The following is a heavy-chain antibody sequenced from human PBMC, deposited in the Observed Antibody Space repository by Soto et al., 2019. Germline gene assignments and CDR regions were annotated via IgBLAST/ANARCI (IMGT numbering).Heavy chain of an antibody. Sequence: SETLSLTCTVSGGPISSYYWSLIRQPPGKGLEWIGYIYYSGSTNYNPSLKSRVTISVDTSKNQFSLKLSSVTAADTAVYYCARVGSTKLHAEYWGQGTPVTVSS. CDR3: ARVGSTKLHAEY. D-gene: IGHD2-8*01. CDR1: GGPISSYY. V-gene: IGHV4-59*01. J-gene: IGHJ4*02. CDR2: IYYSGST.